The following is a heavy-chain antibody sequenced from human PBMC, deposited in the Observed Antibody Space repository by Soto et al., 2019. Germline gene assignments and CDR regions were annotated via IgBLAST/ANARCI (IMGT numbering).Heavy chain of an antibody. CDR2: IYYSGST. J-gene: IGHJ6*02. D-gene: IGHD3-10*01. Sequence: SETLSLTCTVSGGSISSYYRSWIRQPPGKGLEWIGYIYYSGSTNYNPSLKSRVTISVDTSQNQFSLKLSSVTAADTAVYYCARGRGYYYYYGMDVWGQGTTVTVYS. CDR1: GGSISSYY. V-gene: IGHV4-59*12. CDR3: ARGRGYYYYYGMDV.